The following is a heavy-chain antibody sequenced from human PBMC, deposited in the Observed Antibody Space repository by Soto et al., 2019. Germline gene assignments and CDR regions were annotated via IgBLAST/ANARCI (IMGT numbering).Heavy chain of an antibody. CDR3: ARGFYYYDSSGYYLVRAFDI. CDR1: GYTFTSYY. J-gene: IGHJ3*02. V-gene: IGHV1-8*01. CDR2: MNPNSGNT. Sequence: ASVKVSCKASGYTFTSYYINWVRQATGQGLEWMGWMNPNSGNTGYAQKFQGRVTMTRNTSISTAYMELSSLRSEDTAVYYCARGFYYYDSSGYYLVRAFDIWGQGTMVTVSS. D-gene: IGHD3-22*01.